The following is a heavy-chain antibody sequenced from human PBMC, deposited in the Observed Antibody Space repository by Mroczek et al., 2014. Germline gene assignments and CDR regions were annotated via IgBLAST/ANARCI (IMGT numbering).Heavy chain of an antibody. Sequence: QVQLQQWGAGLLKPSETLSLTCAVYGGSFSGYYWSWIRQPPGKGLEWIGEINHSGSTNYNPSLKSRVTISVDTSKNQFSLKLSSVTAADTAVYYCARGHVLRFLEWPAYDYWGQGTLVTVSS. CDR1: GGSFSGYY. J-gene: IGHJ4*02. D-gene: IGHD3-3*01. CDR2: INHSGST. CDR3: ARGHVLRFLEWPAYDY. V-gene: IGHV4-34*01.